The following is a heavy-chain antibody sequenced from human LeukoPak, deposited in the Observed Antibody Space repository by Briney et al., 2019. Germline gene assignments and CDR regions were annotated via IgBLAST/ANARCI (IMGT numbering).Heavy chain of an antibody. D-gene: IGHD3-10*01. CDR3: ARSLQGRFDI. CDR2: ITSSGSNI. CDR1: EFTFSTYE. Sequence: PVGSLRLSCAASEFTFSTYEMNWVRQAPGKGLEWASFITSSGSNIYYADSVKGRFTISRDNAKSSLYLQMNRLRAEDTAIYYCARSLQGRFDIWGQGTMVTVSS. V-gene: IGHV3-48*03. J-gene: IGHJ3*02.